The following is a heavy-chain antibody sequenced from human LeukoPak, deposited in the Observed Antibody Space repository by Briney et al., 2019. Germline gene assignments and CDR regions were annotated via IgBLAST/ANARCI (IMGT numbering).Heavy chain of an antibody. Sequence: GASVKVSCKASGYTFTSYDINWVRQATGQGLEWMGWMNPNSGNTGYAQKFQGRVTMTRNTSISTAYMELSSLRSEDTAVYYCARGRYSNPTDYYYYYMDVWGKGTTVTVSS. CDR1: GYTFTSYD. CDR3: ARGRYSNPTDYYYYYMDV. CDR2: MNPNSGNT. J-gene: IGHJ6*03. D-gene: IGHD4-11*01. V-gene: IGHV1-8*01.